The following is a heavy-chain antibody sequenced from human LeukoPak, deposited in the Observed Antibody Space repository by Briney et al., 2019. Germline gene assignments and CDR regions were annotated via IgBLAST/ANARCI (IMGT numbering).Heavy chain of an antibody. CDR2: IYTSGST. D-gene: IGHD1-26*01. J-gene: IGHJ4*02. Sequence: SETLSLTCTVSGGSISSYYWSWIRQPAGKGLEWIGRIYTSGSTNYNASLKSRVSMSVDTSKNQFSLKLSSVTAADTAVFYCARENSGSYREFDYWGQGTLVMVSS. V-gene: IGHV4-4*07. CDR1: GGSISSYY. CDR3: ARENSGSYREFDY.